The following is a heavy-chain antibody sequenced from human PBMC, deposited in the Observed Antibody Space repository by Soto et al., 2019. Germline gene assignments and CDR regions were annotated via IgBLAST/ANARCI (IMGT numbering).Heavy chain of an antibody. CDR1: GFTFSHYN. Sequence: EVQLVESGGGLVKPVGSLRLSCAASGFTFSHYNMNWVRQAPGQVLECVSSLSSSSTFKNYADSVKGRFTISRDNDKNSVYLHMSSLGAEDTAVYYCARDPPLAMIVVVGVDDFWGKGTLVTVS. V-gene: IGHV3-21*02. CDR2: LSSSSTFK. CDR3: ARDPPLAMIVVVGVDDF. J-gene: IGHJ4*02. D-gene: IGHD3-22*01.